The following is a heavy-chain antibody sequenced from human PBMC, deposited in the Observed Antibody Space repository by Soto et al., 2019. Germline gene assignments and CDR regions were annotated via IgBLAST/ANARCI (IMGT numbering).Heavy chain of an antibody. Sequence: QVQLQQWGAGLLKPSETLSLNCAVTGGSLSGYYWSWIRQPPGKGLEWIGEVKDGGHTNYSPSLRCRVTLSSDTCNNQCCRRLNSVTAADTGGSYCARGQGGVVATHWGQGSLVTVSS. D-gene: IGHD5-12*01. CDR2: VKDGGHT. CDR1: GGSLSGYY. CDR3: ARGQGGVVATH. V-gene: IGHV4-34*01. J-gene: IGHJ4*02.